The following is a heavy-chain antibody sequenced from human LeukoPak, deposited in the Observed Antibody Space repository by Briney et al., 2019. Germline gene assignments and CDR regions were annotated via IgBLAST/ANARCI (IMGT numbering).Heavy chain of an antibody. J-gene: IGHJ4*02. CDR1: GFTFSSYS. D-gene: IGHD3-10*01. V-gene: IGHV3-21*01. Sequence: AGGSLRLSCAASGFTFSSYSMNWVRQAPGKGLEWVSSISSSSSYIYYADSMKGRFTISRDNAKNSLYLQMNSLRAEDTAVYYCARRSPGQYYFDYWGQGTLVTVSS. CDR3: ARRSPGQYYFDY. CDR2: ISSSSSYI.